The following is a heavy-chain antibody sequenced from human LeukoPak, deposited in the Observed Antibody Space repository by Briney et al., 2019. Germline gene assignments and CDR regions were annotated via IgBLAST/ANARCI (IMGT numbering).Heavy chain of an antibody. CDR2: INHSRST. J-gene: IGHJ4*02. CDR1: GVSFSGYY. V-gene: IGHV4-34*01. D-gene: IGHD6-13*01. Sequence: PSETLSLTCSVYGVSFSGYYWRWIRQPPGKGLEWIGEINHSRSTNYNPSLKSRITISVETSKNQFSLKLSYVAAADTAVYYCARLNIAAAGKIVPANDYWGQGTLVTVSS. CDR3: ARLNIAAAGKIVPANDY.